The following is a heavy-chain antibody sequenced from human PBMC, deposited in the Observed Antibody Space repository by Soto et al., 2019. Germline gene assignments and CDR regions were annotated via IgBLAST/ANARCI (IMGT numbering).Heavy chain of an antibody. CDR1: GDSVSSNSAA. CDR3: ARGLISGSHYSGGWYYFDS. Sequence: PSQTLSLTCAISGDSVSSNSAAWNWIRQSPSRGLEWLGRTYYRSKWYNDYAVSVKSRITINPDTSKNQFSLELSSVTAADTAVYYCARGLISGSHYSGGWYYFDSWGQGTQVTVSS. J-gene: IGHJ4*02. CDR2: TYYRSKWYN. V-gene: IGHV6-1*01. D-gene: IGHD1-26*01.